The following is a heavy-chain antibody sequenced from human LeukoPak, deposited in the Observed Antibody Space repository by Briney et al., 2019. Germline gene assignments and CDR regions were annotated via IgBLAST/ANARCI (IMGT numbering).Heavy chain of an antibody. J-gene: IGHJ1*01. CDR2: ISYDGSDK. CDR1: GFTFNKYG. D-gene: IGHD3-9*01. V-gene: IGHV3-30*18. CDR3: AKDYDILTGYSEYFQH. Sequence: GGSLRLSCAASGFTFNKYGMHWVRQAPGKGLEWVAIISYDGSDKYYAESAKGRFTISRDNSKNTVFLQMNSLRPEDTAVYYCAKDYDILTGYSEYFQHWGQGTLVTVSS.